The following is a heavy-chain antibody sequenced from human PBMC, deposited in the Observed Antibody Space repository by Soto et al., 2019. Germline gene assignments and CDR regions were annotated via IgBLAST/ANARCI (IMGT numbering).Heavy chain of an antibody. CDR2: IHNSGSP. CDR1: GGSISSYY. V-gene: IGHV4-59*08. D-gene: IGHD4-17*01. Sequence: SETLSLTCTVSGGSISSYYWSWIRQSPGKGLEWIGYIHNSGSPNNNPSLKSRVTISADTSKNQFSLKLTSVTAADTAVYYCARGSTTEKVDSWGQGTLVTVSS. CDR3: ARGSTTEKVDS. J-gene: IGHJ4*02.